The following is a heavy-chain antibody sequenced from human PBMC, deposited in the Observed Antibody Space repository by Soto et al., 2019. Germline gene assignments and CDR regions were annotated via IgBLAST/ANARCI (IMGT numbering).Heavy chain of an antibody. V-gene: IGHV3-23*01. D-gene: IGHD3-16*01. J-gene: IGHJ2*01. CDR3: APKPMMAYWYFDL. CDR1: GFTFSSYA. Sequence: EVQLLESGGGLVQPGGSLRLSCAASGFTFSSYAMSWVRQAPGKGLEWVSAISGSGGSTYYADSVKGRFTISRDNSKNTRYLQMNSLRAEDTAVYYCAPKPMMAYWYFDLWGRGTLVTVSS. CDR2: ISGSGGST.